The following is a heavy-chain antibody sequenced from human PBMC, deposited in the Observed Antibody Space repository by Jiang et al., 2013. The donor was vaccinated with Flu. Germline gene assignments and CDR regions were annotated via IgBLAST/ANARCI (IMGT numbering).Heavy chain of an antibody. CDR2: ISAYNGNT. J-gene: IGHJ3*02. V-gene: IGHV1-18*01. Sequence: WVRQAPGQGLEWMGWISAYNGNTNYAQKLQGRVTMTTDTSTSTAYMELRSLRSDDTAVYYCARDSSSWYGHDAFDIWGQGTMVTVSS. D-gene: IGHD6-13*01. CDR3: ARDSSSWYGHDAFDI.